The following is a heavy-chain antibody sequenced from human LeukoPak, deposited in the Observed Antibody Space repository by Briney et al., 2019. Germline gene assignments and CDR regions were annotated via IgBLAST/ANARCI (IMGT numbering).Heavy chain of an antibody. Sequence: SETLSPTCTVSGGSISSYYWSWIRQPPGKGLEWIGYIYYSGSTNYNPSLKSRVTISVDTSKNQFSLKLSSVTAADTAIYYCARIRFDDAFDIWGQGTMVTVSS. D-gene: IGHD4-17*01. CDR1: GGSISSYY. CDR2: IYYSGST. CDR3: ARIRFDDAFDI. J-gene: IGHJ3*02. V-gene: IGHV4-59*01.